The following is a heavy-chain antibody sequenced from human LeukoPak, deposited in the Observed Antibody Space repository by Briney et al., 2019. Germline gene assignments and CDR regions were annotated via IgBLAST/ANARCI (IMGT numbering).Heavy chain of an antibody. D-gene: IGHD1-26*01. J-gene: IGHJ4*01. CDR2: INDNGGQR. V-gene: IGHV3-23*01. CDR3: AKTQWKVGATDYFDY. Sequence: GGSLRLSYAASGFAFKNYAMTWVRQAPGKGLQWVSNINDNGGQRHYADSVKGRFTISRDNSKNTLFLQMDSLRAEDTAVYYCAKTQWKVGATDYFDYWGHGILVTVSS. CDR1: GFAFKNYA.